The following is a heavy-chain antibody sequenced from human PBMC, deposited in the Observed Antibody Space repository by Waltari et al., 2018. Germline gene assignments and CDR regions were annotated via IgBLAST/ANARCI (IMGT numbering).Heavy chain of an antibody. V-gene: IGHV4-59*08. CDR3: ASDTVLGGFDI. J-gene: IGHJ3*02. CDR1: GGSIRTHY. CDR2: SYYTWST. Sequence: QVQLQESGPGLVNPSETLSLTCTVSGGSIRTHYWSWIRQSPGKGLEWICYSYYTWSTNYDPSLKSRVSIAVDTSKNQFSLKLTSGTAADTAVYYCASDTVLGGFDIWGQGTMVTVSS. D-gene: IGHD2-15*01.